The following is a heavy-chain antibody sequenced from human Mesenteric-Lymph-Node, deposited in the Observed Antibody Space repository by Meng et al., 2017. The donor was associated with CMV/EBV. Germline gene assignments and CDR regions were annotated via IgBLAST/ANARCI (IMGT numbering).Heavy chain of an antibody. D-gene: IGHD1-7*01. J-gene: IGHJ4*02. CDR3: ARAGYNWNYSYYFDY. V-gene: IGHV1-69*10. CDR1: GYTFTSYA. Sequence: SVKVSCKASGYTFTSYAISWVRQAPGQGLEWMGGIIPILGIANYAQKFQGRVTITADKSTSTAYMELSSLRSEDTAVYYCARAGYNWNYSYYFDYWGQGTLVTVSS. CDR2: IIPILGIA.